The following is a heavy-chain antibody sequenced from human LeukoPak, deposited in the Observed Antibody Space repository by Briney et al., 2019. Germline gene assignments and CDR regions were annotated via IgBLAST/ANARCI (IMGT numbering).Heavy chain of an antibody. Sequence: GGSLRLSCAASGFTFSSYWMHWVRQAPGKGLVWVSNIKSDGSSTTYAYSVKGRFAISRDNAESALYLQMNSLRAEDTAVYCCARDRGYTFDYWGQGTLVTVSS. J-gene: IGHJ4*02. V-gene: IGHV3-74*01. CDR2: IKSDGSST. CDR3: ARDRGYTFDY. D-gene: IGHD3-22*01. CDR1: GFTFSSYW.